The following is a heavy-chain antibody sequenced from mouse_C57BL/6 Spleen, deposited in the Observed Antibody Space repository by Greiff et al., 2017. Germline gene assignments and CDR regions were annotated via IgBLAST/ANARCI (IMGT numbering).Heavy chain of an antibody. CDR1: GYAFTNYL. Sequence: VQLQQSGAELVRPGTSVKVSCKASGYAFTNYLIEWVKQRPGQGLEWIGVINPGSGGTNYNEKFKGKATLTADKSSSTAYMQLSSLTSEDSAVYFCARMDYSNLFAYWGQGTLVTVSA. CDR3: ARMDYSNLFAY. J-gene: IGHJ3*01. CDR2: INPGSGGT. D-gene: IGHD2-5*01. V-gene: IGHV1-54*01.